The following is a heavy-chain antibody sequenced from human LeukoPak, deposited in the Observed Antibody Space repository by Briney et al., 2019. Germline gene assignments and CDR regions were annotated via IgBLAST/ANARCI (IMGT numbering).Heavy chain of an antibody. D-gene: IGHD6-19*01. CDR3: TTYRSGHY. CDR1: GFIFTGSD. CDR2: VTTKPNNYAT. Sequence: GGSLRLSCAASGFIFTGSDMHWVRQASGKGLEWVGRVTTKPNNYATTYGASVKGRFTISRDDSANTAYLQMKSLKTEDTAVYYCTTYRSGHYWGQGTLVTVSS. V-gene: IGHV3-73*01. J-gene: IGHJ4*02.